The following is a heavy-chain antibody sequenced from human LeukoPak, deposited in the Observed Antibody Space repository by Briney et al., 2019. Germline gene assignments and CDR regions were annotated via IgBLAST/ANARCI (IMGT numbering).Heavy chain of an antibody. J-gene: IGHJ4*02. Sequence: SETLSLTCAVYGGSFSGYYWSWIRQPPGKGLEWIGEINHSGSTNYNPSLKSRITISIDTSKNHFSLKLSSVSAADTAVYYCARLGAGPTYYDFWSGYSSFYFDYWGQGTLVTVSS. V-gene: IGHV4-34*01. CDR3: ARLGAGPTYYDFWSGYSSFYFDY. D-gene: IGHD3-3*01. CDR2: INHSGST. CDR1: GGSFSGYY.